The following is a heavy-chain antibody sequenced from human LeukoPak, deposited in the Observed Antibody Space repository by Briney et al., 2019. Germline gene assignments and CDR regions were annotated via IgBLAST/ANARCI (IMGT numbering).Heavy chain of an antibody. J-gene: IGHJ4*02. CDR1: GFTISSNY. CDR3: ARESSGPIDY. CDR2: IYSGGST. V-gene: IGHV3-53*01. Sequence: GGSLRVSCAASGFTISSNYMSWVRQAPGKGLEWVSVIYSGGSTYYADSVKGRFTISRDNSKNTLYLQMNSLRAEDTAVYYCARESSGPIDYWGQGTLVTVSS. D-gene: IGHD3-22*01.